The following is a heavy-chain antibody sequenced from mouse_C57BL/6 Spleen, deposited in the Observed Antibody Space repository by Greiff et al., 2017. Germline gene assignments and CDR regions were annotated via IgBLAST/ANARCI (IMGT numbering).Heavy chain of an antibody. V-gene: IGHV1-64*01. CDR2: IHPNSGST. D-gene: IGHD1-1*01. CDR3: ARVHDGSSYGYFDV. Sequence: QVQLQQPGAELVKPGASVKLSCTASGYTFTSYWMHWVKQRPGQGLEWIGMIHPNSGSTNYNEKFKSKATLTVDKSSSTAYMQLSSLTSEDSAVYYCARVHDGSSYGYFDVWGTGTTVTVSS. J-gene: IGHJ1*03. CDR1: GYTFTSYW.